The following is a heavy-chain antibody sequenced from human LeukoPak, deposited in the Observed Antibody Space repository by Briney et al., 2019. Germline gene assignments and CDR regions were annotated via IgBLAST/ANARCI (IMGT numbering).Heavy chain of an antibody. D-gene: IGHD5-24*01. CDR2: ISYDGSYK. J-gene: IGHJ4*02. V-gene: IGHV3-30-3*01. Sequence: PGGSLRLSCAASGFTFSSYAIHWVRQAPGKGLEWVALISYDGSYKYYADSVKGRFTISRDISKNTLYLQMNSLRAEDTAVYYCAGSGSTRDGFPGRFYYWGQGTLVTVSS. CDR3: AGSGSTRDGFPGRFYY. CDR1: GFTFSSYA.